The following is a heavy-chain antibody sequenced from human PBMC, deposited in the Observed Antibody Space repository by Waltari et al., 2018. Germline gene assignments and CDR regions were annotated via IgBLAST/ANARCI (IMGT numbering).Heavy chain of an antibody. D-gene: IGHD6-19*01. CDR2: IYHSGST. Sequence: QVQLQESGPGLVKPSGTLSLTCAVSGGSISSSNWWSWVRQPPGKGLAWIGEIYHSGSTNYNPSLKSRVTISVDKSKNQFSLKLSYVTAADTAVYYCARVSWDLAEAVAEYNWFDPWGQGTLVTVSS. J-gene: IGHJ5*02. V-gene: IGHV4-4*02. CDR3: ARVSWDLAEAVAEYNWFDP. CDR1: GGSISSSNW.